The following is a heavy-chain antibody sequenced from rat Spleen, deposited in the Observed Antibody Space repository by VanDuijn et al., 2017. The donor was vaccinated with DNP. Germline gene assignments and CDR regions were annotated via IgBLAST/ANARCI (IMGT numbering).Heavy chain of an antibody. Sequence: EVQLVESGGGLVQPGRSLKLSCVASGFTFSDYGMAWVRQAPKKGLEWVATISYDGSSTYYRDSVKGRFTISRDNAKSTLYLQMDSLRSEDTATYYCATTTEGWGQGTLVTVSS. J-gene: IGHJ3*01. CDR3: ATTTEG. V-gene: IGHV5-7*01. D-gene: IGHD1-11*01. CDR1: GFTFSDYG. CDR2: ISYDGSST.